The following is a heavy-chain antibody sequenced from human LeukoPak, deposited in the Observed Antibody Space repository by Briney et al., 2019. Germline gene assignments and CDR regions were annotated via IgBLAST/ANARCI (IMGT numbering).Heavy chain of an antibody. CDR2: ISSNGGST. V-gene: IGHV3-64*01. D-gene: IGHD3-10*01. CDR3: ARWRVGSGSYYIDY. Sequence: GGSLRLSCAASGFTFSSYAMHWVRQAPGKGLEYVSAISSNGGSTYYANSVKGRFTISRDNSKNTLYLQMGSLRAEDMAVYYCARWRVGSGSYYIDYWGQGTLVTVSS. CDR1: GFTFSSYA. J-gene: IGHJ4*02.